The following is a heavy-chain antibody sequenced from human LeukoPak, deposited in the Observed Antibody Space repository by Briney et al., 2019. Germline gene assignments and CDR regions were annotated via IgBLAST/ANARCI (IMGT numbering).Heavy chain of an antibody. J-gene: IGHJ2*01. CDR1: GGSISSSSYY. Sequence: SETLSLTCTVSGGSISSSSYYWGWIRQPPGKGLEWIGSIYYRGSTYYNPSLKSRVTISVDTSKNQFSLKLSSVTAAGTSVYYCARGYCSSPRCSSIGYFDLWGRGTLVTVSS. V-gene: IGHV4-39*01. D-gene: IGHD2-2*01. CDR2: IYYRGST. CDR3: ARGYCSSPRCSSIGYFDL.